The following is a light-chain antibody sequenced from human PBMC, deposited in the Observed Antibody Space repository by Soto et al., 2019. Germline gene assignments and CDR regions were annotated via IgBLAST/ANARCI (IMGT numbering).Light chain of an antibody. V-gene: IGKV1-39*01. CDR3: QQSYSTPFT. J-gene: IGKJ3*01. Sequence: DIQMTQSPSSLSASVGDRVTITCRASQSNSSYLNWYQQKPGKAPKLLIYAASSLQSGVPSRFSGSGSGTDFTLTISSLQPEDFATYYCQQSYSTPFTFGPGTKVYIK. CDR1: QSNSSY. CDR2: AAS.